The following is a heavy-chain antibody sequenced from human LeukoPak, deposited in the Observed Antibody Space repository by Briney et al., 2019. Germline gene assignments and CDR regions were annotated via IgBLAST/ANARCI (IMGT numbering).Heavy chain of an antibody. J-gene: IGHJ6*03. CDR2: IYYSGST. D-gene: IGHD3-3*02. CDR1: GGSISSYY. V-gene: IGHV4-59*01. Sequence: SETLSLTCTVSGGSISSYYWSWLRQPPGKGLEWIGYIYYSGSTNYNPSLKSRVTISVDTSKNQFSLKLSSVTAADTAVYYCARVEALYYYYMDVWGKGTTVTVSS. CDR3: ARVEALYYYYMDV.